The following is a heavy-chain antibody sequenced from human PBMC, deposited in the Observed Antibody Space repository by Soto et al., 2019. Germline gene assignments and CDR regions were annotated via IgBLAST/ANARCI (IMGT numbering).Heavy chain of an antibody. CDR2: IKQDGSEK. Sequence: EVQLVESGGGLVQPGGSLRLSCAASGFTFSSYWMSWVRQAPGKGLEWVANIKQDGSEKYYVDSVKGRITISRDNSKNSLDLQMNSLRAEDTAGYYCARLWHWYFDLWGRGTLVTVSS. D-gene: IGHD2-21*01. J-gene: IGHJ2*01. V-gene: IGHV3-7*03. CDR1: GFTFSSYW. CDR3: ARLWHWYFDL.